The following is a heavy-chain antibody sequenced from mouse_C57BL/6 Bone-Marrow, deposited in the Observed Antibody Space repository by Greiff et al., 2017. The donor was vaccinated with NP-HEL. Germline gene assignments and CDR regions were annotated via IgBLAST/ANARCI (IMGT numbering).Heavy chain of an antibody. CDR2: IDPSDSYT. V-gene: IGHV1-69*01. CDR3: ARSPVVAPYFDV. J-gene: IGHJ1*03. Sequence: QVQLQQPGAELVMPGASVKLSCKASGYTFTSYWMHWVKQRPGQGLEWIGEIDPSDSYTNYNQKFKGKSTLTVDKSSSTTYMQLSSLTSEDSAVYYGARSPVVAPYFDVWGTGTTVTVSS. D-gene: IGHD1-1*01. CDR1: GYTFTSYW.